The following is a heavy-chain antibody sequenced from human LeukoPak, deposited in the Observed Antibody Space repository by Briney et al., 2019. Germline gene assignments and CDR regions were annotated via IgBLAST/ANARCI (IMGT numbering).Heavy chain of an antibody. CDR1: GFTFSSYG. D-gene: IGHD3-3*01. Sequence: PGRSLRLSCAASGFTFSSYGMHWVRQAPGKGLEWVAVISYDGSNKYYADSVKGRFTISRDNSKNTLYLRMNSLRAEDTAVYYCAKDFAWYWGQGTLVTVSS. V-gene: IGHV3-30*18. CDR2: ISYDGSNK. J-gene: IGHJ4*02. CDR3: AKDFAWY.